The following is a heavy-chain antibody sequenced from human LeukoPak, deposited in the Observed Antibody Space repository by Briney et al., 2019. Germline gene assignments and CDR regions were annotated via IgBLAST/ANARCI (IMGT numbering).Heavy chain of an antibody. Sequence: QAGGSLRLSCAASGFTFSSYGMHWVRQAPGKGLEWVAFIRYDGSNKYYADSVKGRFTISRDNSKNTLYLQMNSLRAEDTAVYYCAKDFLSDMIVEVNPNDAFDIWGQGTVVTVSS. CDR1: GFTFSSYG. V-gene: IGHV3-30*02. J-gene: IGHJ3*02. D-gene: IGHD3-22*01. CDR2: IRYDGSNK. CDR3: AKDFLSDMIVEVNPNDAFDI.